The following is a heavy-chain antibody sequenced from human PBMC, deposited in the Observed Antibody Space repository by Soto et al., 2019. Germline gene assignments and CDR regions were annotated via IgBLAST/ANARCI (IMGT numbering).Heavy chain of an antibody. CDR3: ARGTYFDY. J-gene: IGHJ4*02. Sequence: QVQLVQSGAEVKKPGASVKVSCKASGYTLNTYGITWVRQAPGQGLEWMGWISATNDHTNYPQKLQGRVNMTTDTSTSTAYMELRSLTSDDTAVYYCARGTYFDYWGQGTLVTVSS. CDR1: GYTLNTYG. V-gene: IGHV1-18*01. CDR2: ISATNDHT.